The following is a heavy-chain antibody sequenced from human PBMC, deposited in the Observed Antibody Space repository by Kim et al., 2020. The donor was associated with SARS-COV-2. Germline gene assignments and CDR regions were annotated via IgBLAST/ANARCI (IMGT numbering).Heavy chain of an antibody. D-gene: IGHD5-18*01. J-gene: IGHJ6*02. CDR3: ATRLWLRSPPCYYGMDV. Sequence: SVKVSCKASGGTFSSYAISWVRQAPGQGLEWMGGIIPIFGTANYAQKFQGRVTITADESTSTAYMELSSLRSEDTAVYYCATRLWLRSPPCYYGMDVWGQGTTVTVSS. CDR2: IIPIFGTA. CDR1: GGTFSSYA. V-gene: IGHV1-69*13.